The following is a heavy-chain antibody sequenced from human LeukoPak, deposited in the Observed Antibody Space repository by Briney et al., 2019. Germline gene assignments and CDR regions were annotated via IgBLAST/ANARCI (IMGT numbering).Heavy chain of an antibody. CDR2: IYSSGST. V-gene: IGHV4-59*13. J-gene: IGHJ4*02. Sequence: SETLSLTCTVSGGSTSSYYWSWIRQPPGKELEWIGNIYSSGSTNYSPSLKSRVAISLDTSKSEFSLRLSSVTAADMAVYYCARDRGYGGIFDYWGQGILVTVYS. CDR1: GGSTSSYY. D-gene: IGHD4-23*01. CDR3: ARDRGYGGIFDY.